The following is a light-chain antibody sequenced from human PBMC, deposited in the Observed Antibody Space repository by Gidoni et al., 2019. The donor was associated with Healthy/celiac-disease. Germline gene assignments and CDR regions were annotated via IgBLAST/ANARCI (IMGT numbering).Light chain of an antibody. CDR3: QQYNSYSVT. CDR2: DAS. CDR1: QSISSW. Sequence: DIQMTQSPSTLSAYVGERVTITCRASQSISSWLAWYQQKPGKAPKLLIYDASSLESGVPSRFSGSGSGTEFTLTISSLQPDDFATYYCQQYNSYSVTFGGGTKVEIK. V-gene: IGKV1-5*01. J-gene: IGKJ4*01.